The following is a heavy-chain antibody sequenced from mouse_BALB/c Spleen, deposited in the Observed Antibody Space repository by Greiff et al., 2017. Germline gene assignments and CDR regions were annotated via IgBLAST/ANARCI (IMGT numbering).Heavy chain of an antibody. CDR2: INPSTGYT. V-gene: IGHV1-7*01. Sequence: QVQLQQSGAELAKPGASVKMSCKASGYTFTSYWMHWVKQRPGQGLEWIGYINPSTGYTEYNQKFKDKATLTADKSSSTAYMQLSSLTSEDSAVYYCARPLTAYYFDYWGQGTTLTVSS. J-gene: IGHJ2*01. CDR3: ARPLTAYYFDY. D-gene: IGHD4-1*01. CDR1: GYTFTSYW.